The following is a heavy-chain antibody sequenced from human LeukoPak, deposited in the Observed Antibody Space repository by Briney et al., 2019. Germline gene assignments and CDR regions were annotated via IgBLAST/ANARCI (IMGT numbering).Heavy chain of an antibody. CDR3: ARERRYCSDGSCYSFEADYYYYYMDV. Sequence: ASVKVSCKASGYTFTSYGISWVRQAPGQGLEWMGWISAYNGNTNYAQKLQGRVTMTTDTSTSTAYMELRSLRSDDTAVYYCARERRYCSDGSCYSFEADYYYYYMDVWGKGTTVTVSS. D-gene: IGHD2-15*01. J-gene: IGHJ6*03. CDR2: ISAYNGNT. CDR1: GYTFTSYG. V-gene: IGHV1-18*01.